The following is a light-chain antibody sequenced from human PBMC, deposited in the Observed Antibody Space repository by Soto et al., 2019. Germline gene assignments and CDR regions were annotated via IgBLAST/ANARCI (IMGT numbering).Light chain of an antibody. J-gene: IGKJ1*01. CDR3: QQHNNWPPWT. V-gene: IGKV3-15*01. CDR2: GAS. Sequence: EIEMTQSPATLSVSLGERATLSCRASQSVTTYMALYQQKPGQTVRHLIYGASTRVTCSPARCSGSGSGTNFTLIISSLQSEDFAVYYCQQHNNWPPWTFGQGTKVDIK. CDR1: QSVTTY.